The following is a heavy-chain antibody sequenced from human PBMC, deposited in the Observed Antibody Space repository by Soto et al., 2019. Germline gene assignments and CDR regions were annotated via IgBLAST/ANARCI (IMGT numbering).Heavy chain of an antibody. CDR3: ARADYEILTGSYAMDV. J-gene: IGHJ6*02. CDR2: VSTSGAT. D-gene: IGHD3-9*01. CDR1: DDFISSYY. V-gene: IGHV4-4*07. Sequence: QVQLQESGPRLVKPSETLSLTCTVSDDFISSYYWNWIRQPAGKGLEWIGRVSTSGATNYNPSPEIRVTMSVDTSKKQFSLKLTSVTAADTAVYFCARADYEILTGSYAMDVWGQGTTVTVSS.